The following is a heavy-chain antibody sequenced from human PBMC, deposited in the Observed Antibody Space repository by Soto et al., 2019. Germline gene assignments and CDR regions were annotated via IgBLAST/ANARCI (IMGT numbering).Heavy chain of an antibody. V-gene: IGHV3-23*01. J-gene: IGHJ3*02. Sequence: QAGGSLRLSCVASGFTFSTYAMSWVRQAPGKGLEWVSAISAGGGSTYYADSVKGRFTISRDNSINTLYLQMNSLRTEDTAVYYCAHPRGYGVFDAYDIWGQGAMVTVSS. CDR1: GFTFSTYA. CDR3: AHPRGYGVFDAYDI. CDR2: ISAGGGST. D-gene: IGHD4-17*01.